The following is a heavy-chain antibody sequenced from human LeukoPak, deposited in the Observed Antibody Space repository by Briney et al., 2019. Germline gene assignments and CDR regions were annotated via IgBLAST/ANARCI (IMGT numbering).Heavy chain of an antibody. D-gene: IGHD4-23*01. CDR1: GFTVGNNY. Sequence: GGSLRLSCAASGFTVGNNYMNWVRQAPGKGLEWVSLIFSHGETSYADSVKGRFTISRDNSRNTLYLQMNSLRAEDTAVYYCARSTVVTGRYYYYYMDVWGKGTTVTVSS. V-gene: IGHV3-53*01. J-gene: IGHJ6*03. CDR2: IFSHGET. CDR3: ARSTVVTGRYYYYYMDV.